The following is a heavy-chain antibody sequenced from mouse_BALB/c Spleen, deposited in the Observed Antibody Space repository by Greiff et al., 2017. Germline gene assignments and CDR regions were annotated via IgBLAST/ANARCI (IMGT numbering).Heavy chain of an antibody. D-gene: IGHD2-4*01. CDR2: INSNGGST. V-gene: IGHV5-6-3*01. Sequence: EVHLVESGGGLVQPGGSLKLSCAASGFTFSSYGMSWVRQTPDKRLELVATINSNGGSTYYPDSVKGRFTISRDNAKNTLYLQMSSLKSEDTAMYYCARDDYDYDGAMDYWGQGTSVTVSS. CDR1: GFTFSSYG. CDR3: ARDDYDYDGAMDY. J-gene: IGHJ4*01.